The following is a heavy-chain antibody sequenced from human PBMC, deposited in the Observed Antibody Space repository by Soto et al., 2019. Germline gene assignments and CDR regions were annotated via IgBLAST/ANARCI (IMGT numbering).Heavy chain of an antibody. CDR3: ARDKGTYYYDSSGYYYVLDY. Sequence: VASVKVSCKASGGTLSSYAISWVRQAPGQGLEWMGGIIPSFGTANYAQKFQGRVTITADESTSTAYMELSRLISEDTDVYYCARDKGTYYYDSSGYYYVLDYWGQGTLVTVSS. CDR1: GGTLSSYA. CDR2: IIPSFGTA. J-gene: IGHJ4*02. D-gene: IGHD3-22*01. V-gene: IGHV1-69*13.